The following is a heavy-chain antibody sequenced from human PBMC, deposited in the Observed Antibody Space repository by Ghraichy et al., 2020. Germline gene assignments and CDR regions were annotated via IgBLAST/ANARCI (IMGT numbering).Heavy chain of an antibody. CDR3: ARVTPSPKYYYDSSGYSAFDI. CDR1: GGSISSGGYY. D-gene: IGHD3-22*01. Sequence: SETLSLTCTVSGGSISSGGYYWSWIRQHPGKGLEWIGYIYYSGSTYYNPSLKSRVTISVDTSKNQFSLKLSSVTAADTAVYYCARVTPSPKYYYDSSGYSAFDIWGQGTMVTVSS. V-gene: IGHV4-31*03. CDR2: IYYSGST. J-gene: IGHJ3*02.